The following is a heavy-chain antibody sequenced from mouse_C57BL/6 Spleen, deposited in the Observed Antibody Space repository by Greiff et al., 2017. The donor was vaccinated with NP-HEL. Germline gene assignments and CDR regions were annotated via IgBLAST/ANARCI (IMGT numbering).Heavy chain of an antibody. CDR1: GYTFTSYW. V-gene: IGHV1-59*01. D-gene: IGHD1-1*01. CDR3: ARCYGSPRDYFDY. CDR2: IDPSDSYT. J-gene: IGHJ2*01. Sequence: VQLQQPGAEVVRPGTSVKLSCKASGYTFTSYWMHWVKQRPGQGLEWIGVIDPSDSYTNYNQKFKGKATLTVDTSSSTAYMQLSSLTSEDSAVYYCARCYGSPRDYFDYWGQGTTLTVSS.